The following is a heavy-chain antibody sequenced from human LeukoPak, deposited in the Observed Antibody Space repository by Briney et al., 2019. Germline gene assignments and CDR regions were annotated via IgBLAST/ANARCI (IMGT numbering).Heavy chain of an antibody. Sequence: ETLSLTCAVYGGSFSGYYWSWVRQAPGKGLEWVSAISGSGGSTYYADSVKGRLTISRDNSKNTLYLQMNSLRAEDTAVYYCAKDAIAVASPWGFDPWGQGTLVTVSS. J-gene: IGHJ5*02. CDR3: AKDAIAVASPWGFDP. CDR2: ISGSGGST. D-gene: IGHD6-19*01. V-gene: IGHV3-23*01. CDR1: GGSFSGYY.